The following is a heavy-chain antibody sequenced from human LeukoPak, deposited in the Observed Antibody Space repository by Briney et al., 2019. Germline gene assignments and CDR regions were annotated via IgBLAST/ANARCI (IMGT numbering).Heavy chain of an antibody. J-gene: IGHJ6*03. CDR2: TYYRSQWYN. CDR1: GDSVSSNSTA. Sequence: SQTPSLTCAISGDSVSSNSTAWNSIRHSPSRGLEWLGRTYYRSQWYNDYAESVKSLITINLDTSKNHFSLQLNSLTPEDTAVYYCARGVDIVATMGHRYYYYMDVWGKGTTVTVSS. D-gene: IGHD5-12*01. CDR3: ARGVDIVATMGHRYYYYMDV. V-gene: IGHV6-1*01.